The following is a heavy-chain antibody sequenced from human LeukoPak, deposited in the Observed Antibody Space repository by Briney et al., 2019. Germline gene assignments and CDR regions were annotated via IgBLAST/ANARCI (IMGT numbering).Heavy chain of an antibody. D-gene: IGHD3-10*01. J-gene: IGHJ5*02. Sequence: GGSLRLSCAASGFTFSSYDMSWVRQAPGKGLEWVSAISGSGGSTFYADSVKGRFTISRDNSKNTLYLQMNSLRAEDTAVYYCAKAQGNYYGSFDPWGQGTLVTVSS. CDR2: ISGSGGST. CDR3: AKAQGNYYGSFDP. CDR1: GFTFSSYD. V-gene: IGHV3-23*01.